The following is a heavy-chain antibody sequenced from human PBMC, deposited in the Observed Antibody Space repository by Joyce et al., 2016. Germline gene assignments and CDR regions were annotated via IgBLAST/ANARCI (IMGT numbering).Heavy chain of an antibody. Sequence: QVQLVESGGGVGQPGRSLTLSCAASGFSFSTFSMVWIRQAPGKGLEWAAVISSDGSNKDYADSAKGRFIISRDNSKNTLNLQMTGLRSDDTGVYYCARGTTVTRMGNWFDPWGQGTLVTVSS. V-gene: IGHV3-30-3*01. J-gene: IGHJ5*02. D-gene: IGHD4-17*01. CDR3: ARGTTVTRMGNWFDP. CDR2: ISSDGSNK. CDR1: GFSFSTFS.